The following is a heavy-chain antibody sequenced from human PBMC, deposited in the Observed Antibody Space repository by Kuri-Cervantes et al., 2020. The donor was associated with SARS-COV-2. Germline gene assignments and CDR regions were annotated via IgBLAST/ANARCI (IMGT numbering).Heavy chain of an antibody. CDR2: ISSSSSYI. D-gene: IGHD3-3*01. V-gene: IGHV3-21*01. J-gene: IGHJ4*02. CDR3: AREGAYDFWSIDY. CDR1: GFTFSSYS. Sequence: GESLKISCAASGFTFSSYSMNWVRQAPGKGLEWVSSISSSSSYIYYADSVKGRFTIPRDNAKNSLYLQMNSLRAEDTAVYYCAREGAYDFWSIDYWGQGTLVTVSS.